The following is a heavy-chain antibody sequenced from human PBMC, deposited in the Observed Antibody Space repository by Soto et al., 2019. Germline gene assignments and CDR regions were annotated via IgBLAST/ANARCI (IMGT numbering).Heavy chain of an antibody. V-gene: IGHV3-23*01. CDR1: GFTFSSYA. CDR3: AKDGWSDCSSTSCYAD. J-gene: IGHJ4*02. Sequence: PGGSLRLSCAASGFTFSSYAMSWVRQAPGKGLEWVSAISGSGGSTYYADSVKGRFTISRDNSKNTLYLQMNSLRAEDTAVYYCAKDGWSDCSSTSCYADWGQGTLVTVSS. CDR2: ISGSGGST. D-gene: IGHD2-2*01.